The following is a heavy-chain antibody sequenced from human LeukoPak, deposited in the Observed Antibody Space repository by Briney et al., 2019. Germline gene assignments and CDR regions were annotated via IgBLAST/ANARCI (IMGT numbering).Heavy chain of an antibody. J-gene: IGHJ5*02. CDR1: GPTFSDYY. CDR2: LSRRGNII. D-gene: IGHD5-18*01. V-gene: IGHV3-11*01. Sequence: GVSLRLSCAASGPTFSDYYINSIRHAPGIGLEWVAYLSRRGNIISYSDSVKGRFTIFRDNNKNSLYLQMNGLRTDDTGLYYCVEGRRRGYAYGTLEAWGQGTLVTVSS. CDR3: VEGRRRGYAYGTLEA.